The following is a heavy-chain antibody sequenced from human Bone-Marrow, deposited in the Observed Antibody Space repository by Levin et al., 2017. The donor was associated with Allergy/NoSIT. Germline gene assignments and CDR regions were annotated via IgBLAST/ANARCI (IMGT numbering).Heavy chain of an antibody. CDR2: IHWDDNK. Sequence: TLSLTCTFSGFSLSTTGMCVSWIRQPPGKALEWLARIHWDDNKDYSTSLKTRLTISKDTSANQVVLTMSNMDPPDTATYYCARMWGGASGVLRGYMDVWGKGTTVTVSS. CDR3: ARMWGGASGVLRGYMDV. V-gene: IGHV2-70*11. D-gene: IGHD3-10*01. J-gene: IGHJ6*03. CDR1: GFSLSTTGMC.